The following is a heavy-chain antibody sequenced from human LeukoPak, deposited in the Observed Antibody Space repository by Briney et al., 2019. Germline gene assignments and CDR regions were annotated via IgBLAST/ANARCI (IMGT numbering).Heavy chain of an antibody. CDR1: GGSISSSSYY. D-gene: IGHD2-21*01. CDR2: IYYSGST. J-gene: IGHJ4*02. Sequence: SETLSLTCTVSGGSISSSSYYWGWIRQPPGKGLEWIGSIYYSGSTYYNPSLKSRVTISVDTSKNQFSLKLSSVTAADTAVYYCARRWLWWPLGFDYWGQGTLVTVSS. CDR3: ARRWLWWPLGFDY. V-gene: IGHV4-39*01.